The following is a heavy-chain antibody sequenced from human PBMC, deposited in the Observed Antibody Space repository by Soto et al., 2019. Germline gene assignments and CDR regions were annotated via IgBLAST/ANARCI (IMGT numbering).Heavy chain of an antibody. CDR2: IKQDGSEK. D-gene: IGHD3-22*01. Sequence: PGGSLRLSCAASGFTFSSYWMSWVRQAPGKGLEWVANIKQDGSEKYYVDSVKGRFTISRDNAKNSLYLQMNSLRAEDTAVYYCARHSSGYLADYFDYWGQGTLVTVSS. CDR3: ARHSSGYLADYFDY. V-gene: IGHV3-7*01. CDR1: GFTFSSYW. J-gene: IGHJ4*02.